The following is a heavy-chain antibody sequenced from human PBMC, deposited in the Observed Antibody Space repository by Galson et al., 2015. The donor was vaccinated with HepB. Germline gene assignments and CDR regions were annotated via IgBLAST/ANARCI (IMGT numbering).Heavy chain of an antibody. CDR1: GFTFSSYS. CDR3: AREEFLEWFNGYMDV. CDR2: ISSSSSYI. Sequence: SLRLSCAASGFTFSSYSMNWVRQAPGKGLEWVSSISSSSSYIYYADSVKGRFTISRDNAKNSLYLQMNSLRAEDTAVYYCAREEFLEWFNGYMDVWGKGTTVTVSS. V-gene: IGHV3-21*01. J-gene: IGHJ6*03. D-gene: IGHD3-3*01.